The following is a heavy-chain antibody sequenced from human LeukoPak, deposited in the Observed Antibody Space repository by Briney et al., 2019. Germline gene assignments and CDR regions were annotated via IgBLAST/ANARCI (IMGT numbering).Heavy chain of an antibody. V-gene: IGHV3-48*03. J-gene: IGHJ4*02. Sequence: AGGSLRLSCAASGFTFSSYEMNWVRQAPGKGLEWVSYISSSGSTIYYADSVKGRFTISRDNAKNSLYLQMNSLRAEDTAVYYCARTERWLQYSYYFDYWGQGTLVTVSS. CDR2: ISSSGSTI. CDR1: GFTFSSYE. CDR3: ARTERWLQYSYYFDY. D-gene: IGHD5-24*01.